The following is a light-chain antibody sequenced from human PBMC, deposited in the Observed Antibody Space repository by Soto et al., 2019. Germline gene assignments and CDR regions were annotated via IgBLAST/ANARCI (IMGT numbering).Light chain of an antibody. V-gene: IGKV1-39*01. J-gene: IGKJ1*01. CDR3: QQSYNTPRT. CDR2: AAS. Sequence: DIQMTQSPSSLSASVGDGVTITCRASQSISSYLNWYQQKPGKAPKLLIYAASSLQSGVPSRFSGSGSGTAFTLTISSLQPEDFSTYYCQQSYNTPRTFGQGTRVEIK. CDR1: QSISSY.